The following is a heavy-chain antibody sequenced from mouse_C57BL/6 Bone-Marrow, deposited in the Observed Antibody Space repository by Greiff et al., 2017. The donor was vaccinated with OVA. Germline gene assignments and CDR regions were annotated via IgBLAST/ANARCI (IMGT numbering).Heavy chain of an antibody. Sequence: QVQLQQSGAELVRPGTSVKVSCKASGYAFTNYLIEWVKQRPGQGLEWIGVINPGSGGTTYNEKFKGKATLTADKSSSTAYMQLSSLTSEDSAVYFCARWDGYYDYWYFDVWGTGTTVTVSS. CDR2: INPGSGGT. V-gene: IGHV1-54*01. J-gene: IGHJ1*03. CDR3: ARWDGYYDYWYFDV. CDR1: GYAFTNYL. D-gene: IGHD2-3*01.